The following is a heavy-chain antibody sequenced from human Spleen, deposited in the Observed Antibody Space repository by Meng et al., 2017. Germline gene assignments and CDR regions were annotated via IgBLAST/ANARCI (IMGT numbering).Heavy chain of an antibody. CDR3: ATYSGRCSVDY. Sequence: GGSLRLSCAASGFTFSSFWMSWVRQAPGQGLEWVANITQDGGAKFYVDSVKGRFTISRDNAKTSLYLQMNSLRAGDTAVYYCATYSGRCSVDYWGQGTLVTVSS. V-gene: IGHV3-7*01. J-gene: IGHJ4*02. CDR2: ITQDGGAK. D-gene: IGHD1-26*01. CDR1: GFTFSSFW.